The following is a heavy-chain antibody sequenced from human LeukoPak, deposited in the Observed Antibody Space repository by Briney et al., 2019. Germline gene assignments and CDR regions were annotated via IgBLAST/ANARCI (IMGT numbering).Heavy chain of an antibody. D-gene: IGHD4-11*01. V-gene: IGHV4-39*01. CDR3: AGLRPHYSNYDLGYFDY. J-gene: IGHJ4*02. Sequence: SETLSLTCTVSGGSLSSGSYYWVWLRQPPGKGLEWIGSIYYSGSTYYNPSLKSRVTISVDTSKNQFSLKLSSVTAADTAVYYCAGLRPHYSNYDLGYFDYWGQGTLVTVSS. CDR1: GGSLSSGSYY. CDR2: IYYSGST.